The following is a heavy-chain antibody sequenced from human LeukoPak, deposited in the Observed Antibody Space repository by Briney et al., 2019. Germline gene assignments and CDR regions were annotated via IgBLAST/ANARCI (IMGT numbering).Heavy chain of an antibody. CDR1: GYTFTSYA. CDR3: AREDRHRSPGTADY. Sequence: ASVKVSCKASGYTFTSYAMHWVRQAPGQRLEGMGWSNAGNGNTKYSQKFQGRVTITRDTAASTAYMELRSLRSDDTAVYYCAREDRHRSPGTADYWRQGTLVTVSS. V-gene: IGHV1-3*01. D-gene: IGHD1-14*01. CDR2: SNAGNGNT. J-gene: IGHJ4*02.